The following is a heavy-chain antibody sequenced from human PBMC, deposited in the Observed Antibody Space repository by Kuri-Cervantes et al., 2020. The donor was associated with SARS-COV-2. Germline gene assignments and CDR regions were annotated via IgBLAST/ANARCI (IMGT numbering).Heavy chain of an antibody. D-gene: IGHD3-3*01. CDR3: ARVHSKGPLYDFWSGYYFDY. V-gene: IGHV1-69*13. CDR2: IIPIFGTA. J-gene: IGHJ4*02. Sequence: SVKVSCKASGGTFSNYAISWVRQAPGRGLEWMGGIIPIFGTANYAQKFQGRVTITADESTSTAYMELSSLRSEDTAVYYCARVHSKGPLYDFWSGYYFDYWGQGTLVTVSS. CDR1: GGTFSNYA.